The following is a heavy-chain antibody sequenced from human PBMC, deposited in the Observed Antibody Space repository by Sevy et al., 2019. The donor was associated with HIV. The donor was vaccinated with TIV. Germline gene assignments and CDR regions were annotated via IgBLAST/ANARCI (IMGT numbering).Heavy chain of an antibody. V-gene: IGHV4-59*07. CDR1: GGSISSYY. CDR2: IFSSEST. Sequence: SDTLSLTCTVSGGSISSYYWSWIRQPPGKGLEWIGFIFSSESTKYNPSLKSRVTLSVDASKNQFSLKLSSVTAADTAVYYCGRPYSSGWYGAFDIWGQGTMVTVSS. D-gene: IGHD6-19*01. J-gene: IGHJ3*02. CDR3: GRPYSSGWYGAFDI.